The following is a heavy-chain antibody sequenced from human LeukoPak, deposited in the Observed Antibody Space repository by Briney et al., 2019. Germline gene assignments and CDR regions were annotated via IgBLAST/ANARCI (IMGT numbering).Heavy chain of an antibody. D-gene: IGHD3-16*01. J-gene: IGHJ4*02. CDR3: ARDSIGAFDY. CDR2: IYSGGST. V-gene: IGHV3-66*02. CDR1: GFTVSSNY. Sequence: GGSLRLSCAASGFTVSSNYMSWVRQAPGKGLEWVSVIYSGGSTYYADSVRGRFTISRDNSKNTLYLQMNSLRAEDTAVYYCARDSIGAFDYWGQGTLVTVSS.